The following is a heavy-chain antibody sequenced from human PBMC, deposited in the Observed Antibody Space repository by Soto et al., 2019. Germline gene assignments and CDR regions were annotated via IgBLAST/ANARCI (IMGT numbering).Heavy chain of an antibody. Sequence: QVQLVQSGAEVKKPGSSVKVSCKASGGTFSSYAISWVRQAPGQGLEWMGGIIPIFGTANYAQKFQGRVTITAHESTSTAYMELSSLISEDTSVYYCARAGVLWLGELSYQDGAFDIWGQGTMVTVSS. CDR2: IIPIFGTA. CDR1: GGTFSSYA. D-gene: IGHD3-10*01. CDR3: ARAGVLWLGELSYQDGAFDI. V-gene: IGHV1-69*01. J-gene: IGHJ3*02.